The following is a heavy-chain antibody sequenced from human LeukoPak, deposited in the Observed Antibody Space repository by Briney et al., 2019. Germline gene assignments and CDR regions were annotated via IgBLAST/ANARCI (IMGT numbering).Heavy chain of an antibody. Sequence: PSETLSLTCTVSGGSISSSSYYWGWIRQPPGKGLEWIGSIYYSGTTYYNPSLKSRVTISVDTSKNQFSLKLSSVTAADTAVYYCRKRFLDPYYYMDVWGKGTTVTVSS. V-gene: IGHV4-39*01. CDR3: RKRFLDPYYYMDV. CDR2: IYYSGTT. J-gene: IGHJ6*03. D-gene: IGHD3/OR15-3a*01. CDR1: GGSISSSSYY.